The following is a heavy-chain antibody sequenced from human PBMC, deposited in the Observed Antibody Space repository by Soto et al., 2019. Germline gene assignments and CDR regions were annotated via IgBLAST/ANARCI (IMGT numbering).Heavy chain of an antibody. V-gene: IGHV3-7*01. Sequence: GGSLRLSCSASGFTFSRYWMNWVRQAPGKGFEWVANIKQDGTDKNYVDSVKGRFTISRDNARNSLYLQMDSLRAEDTAVYFCARADTLMITGMDFLDRWGQGARVTVS. D-gene: IGHD3-16*01. CDR2: IKQDGTDK. CDR1: GFTFSRYW. J-gene: IGHJ3*02. CDR3: ARADTLMITGMDFLDR.